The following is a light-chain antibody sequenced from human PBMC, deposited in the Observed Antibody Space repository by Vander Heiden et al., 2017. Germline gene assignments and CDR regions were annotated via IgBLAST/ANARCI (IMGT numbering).Light chain of an antibody. J-gene: IGKJ1*01. V-gene: IGKV1-8*01. Sequence: AIRMTQSPSSFSASTGDRVTITCRASQGISSYLAWYQQKPGKATKLLIYAASTLQSGVQSRFSGSGSGTDFTLTISCLQSEDFATYYCQQDYSYPHTFGQGTKVEIK. CDR2: AAS. CDR3: QQDYSYPHT. CDR1: QGISSY.